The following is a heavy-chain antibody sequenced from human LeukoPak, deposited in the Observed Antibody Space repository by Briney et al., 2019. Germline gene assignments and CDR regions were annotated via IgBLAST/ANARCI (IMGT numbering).Heavy chain of an antibody. Sequence: NPSETLSLTCTVSGGSISSSSYYWGWIRQPPGKGLEWIGSIYYSGSTYYNPSLKSRVTISVDTSKNQFSLKLSSVTAADTAVYYCARHTGGYTYGLVYWGQGTLVTVSS. D-gene: IGHD5-18*01. J-gene: IGHJ4*02. CDR3: ARHTGGYTYGLVY. V-gene: IGHV4-39*01. CDR2: IYYSGST. CDR1: GGSISSSSYY.